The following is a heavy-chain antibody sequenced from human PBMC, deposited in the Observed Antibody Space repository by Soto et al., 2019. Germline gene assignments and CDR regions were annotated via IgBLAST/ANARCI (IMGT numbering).Heavy chain of an antibody. V-gene: IGHV1-69*01. CDR1: GGTLRSHG. CDR3: SGTVKIPYYHGMDV. D-gene: IGHD4-4*01. J-gene: IGHJ6*02. CDR2: IIPIFGSP. Sequence: QVQLVQSGAEVKKPGSSVRVSCKASGGTLRSHGINWVRQAPGQGLEWVGGIIPIFGSPRYAQKFQGRVTITADESAITAYMELRSLRSEDTAVYYCSGTVKIPYYHGMDVWGQWTTVTVSS.